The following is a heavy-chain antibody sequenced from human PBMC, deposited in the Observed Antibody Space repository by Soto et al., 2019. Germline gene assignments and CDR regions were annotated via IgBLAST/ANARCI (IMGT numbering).Heavy chain of an antibody. J-gene: IGHJ6*02. Sequence: QVQLVQSGAEVKKPGSSVKVSCKASGGTFSGYAISWVRQAPGQGLEWMGGIIPIFGTANYAQKFQGRVTITADKSTSTAYMELSSLRSEDTAVYYCARQVGSDVVPAAIEYYYYYYGMDVWGQGTTVTVSS. CDR1: GGTFSGYA. V-gene: IGHV1-69*06. CDR3: ARQVGSDVVPAAIEYYYYYYGMDV. D-gene: IGHD2-2*01. CDR2: IIPIFGTA.